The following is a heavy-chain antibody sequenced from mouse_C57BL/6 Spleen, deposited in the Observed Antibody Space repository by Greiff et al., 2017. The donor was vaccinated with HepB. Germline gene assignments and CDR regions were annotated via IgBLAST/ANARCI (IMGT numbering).Heavy chain of an antibody. CDR1: GFSLTSYA. D-gene: IGHD2-4*01. CDR3: ARVYYDYDEGYAMDY. J-gene: IGHJ4*01. V-gene: IGHV2-9-1*01. Sequence: VQVVESGPGLVAPSQSLSITCTVSGFSLTSYAISWVRQPPGKGLEWLGVIWTGGGTNYNSALKSRLSISKDNSKSQVFLKMNSLQTDDTARYYCARVYYDYDEGYAMDYWGQGTSVTVSS. CDR2: IWTGGGT.